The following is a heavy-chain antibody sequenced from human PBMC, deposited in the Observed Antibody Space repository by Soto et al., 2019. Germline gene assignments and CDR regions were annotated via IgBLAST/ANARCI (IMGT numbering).Heavy chain of an antibody. CDR1: GCPFSSYA. D-gene: IGHD5-12*01. CDR2: IIGSGGTT. CDR3: AKDDEVAAFEF. Sequence: PGGYLVLSCAASGCPFSSYAMILVRPAPGKGLEWVSAIIGSGGTTYSADPVRGRSTTSRDNSKNTLYLQMNSLRAEYTSVYYCAKDDEVAAFEFWGQGTLVTFS. J-gene: IGHJ3*01. V-gene: IGHV3-23*01.